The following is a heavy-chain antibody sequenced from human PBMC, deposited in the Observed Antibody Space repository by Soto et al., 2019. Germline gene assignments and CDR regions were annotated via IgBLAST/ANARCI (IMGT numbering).Heavy chain of an antibody. Sequence: QVQLVQSGAEVKKPGSSVKVSCKASGGTFSSYTISWVRQAPGQGLEWMGRIIPILGIANYAQKFQGRVTITADKSTSTAYMELSSLRSEDTAVYYCARKRVQRNWYFDLWGRGTLVTVSS. CDR3: ARKRVQRNWYFDL. CDR1: GGTFSSYT. CDR2: IIPILGIA. V-gene: IGHV1-69*02. D-gene: IGHD6-25*01. J-gene: IGHJ2*01.